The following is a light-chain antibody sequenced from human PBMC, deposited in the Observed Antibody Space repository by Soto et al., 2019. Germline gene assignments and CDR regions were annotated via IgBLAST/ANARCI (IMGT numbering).Light chain of an antibody. V-gene: IGKV3-15*01. CDR1: QSVSIN. J-gene: IGKJ5*01. CDR2: GAS. Sequence: EIVMTQSPATLSVSPGERATLSCRASQSVSINLAWYQQKPGQAPRLLIYGASTRATGIPARFSGSGSGTEFTLTISSLQSEDFAVYYCQQCGSSSTFGQGTRLEIK. CDR3: QQCGSSST.